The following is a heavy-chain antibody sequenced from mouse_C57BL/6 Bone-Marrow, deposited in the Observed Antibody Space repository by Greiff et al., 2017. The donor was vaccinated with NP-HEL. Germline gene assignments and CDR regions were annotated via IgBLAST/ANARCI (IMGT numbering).Heavy chain of an antibody. CDR1: GYTFTNYW. CDR3: ARGGHYSKNGFDY. J-gene: IGHJ2*01. Sequence: QVQLQQSGAELVRPGTSVKMSCKASGYTFTNYWIGWAKQRPGHGLEWIGDIYPGGGYTNYNEKFKGKATLTADKSSSTAYMQFSSLTSEDSAIYYCARGGHYSKNGFDYWGQGTTLTVSS. V-gene: IGHV1-63*01. CDR2: IYPGGGYT. D-gene: IGHD2-5*01.